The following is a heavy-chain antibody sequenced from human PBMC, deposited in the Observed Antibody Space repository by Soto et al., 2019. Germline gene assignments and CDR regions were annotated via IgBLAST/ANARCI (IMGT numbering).Heavy chain of an antibody. J-gene: IGHJ6*02. CDR3: ARVSFRSVVVEAPTYYGMDV. CDR2: ISTSSIYI. CDR1: GFTFSSYT. D-gene: IGHD2-15*01. Sequence: GGSLRLSCAASGFTFSSYTMNWVRQAPGKGLEWVSSISTSSIYIYYADSVKGRFTVSRDNAKNSLYLQMNSLRAEDTAVYFCARVSFRSVVVEAPTYYGMDVWGQGTTVTVSS. V-gene: IGHV3-21*01.